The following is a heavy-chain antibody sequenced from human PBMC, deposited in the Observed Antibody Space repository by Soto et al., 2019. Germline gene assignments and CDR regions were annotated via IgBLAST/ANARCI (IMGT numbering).Heavy chain of an antibody. V-gene: IGHV3-33*01. CDR2: IWYDGSNK. CDR1: GFTFSSYG. Sequence: QVQLVESGGGVVQPGRSLRLSCAASGFTFSSYGMHWVRQAPGKGLEWVAVIWYDGSNKYYADSVKGRFTISRDNSKNTTYLQMNSLRAEDTAVYYCARGDDYGDYKGVYYYGMDVWGQGTTVTVSS. D-gene: IGHD4-17*01. J-gene: IGHJ6*02. CDR3: ARGDDYGDYKGVYYYGMDV.